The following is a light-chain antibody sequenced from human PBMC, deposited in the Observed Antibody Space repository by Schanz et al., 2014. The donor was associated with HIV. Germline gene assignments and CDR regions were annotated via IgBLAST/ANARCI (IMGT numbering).Light chain of an antibody. CDR2: DVI. J-gene: IGLJ1*01. CDR1: SSDIGGYKY. CDR3: CSYADGGTYV. V-gene: IGLV2-14*03. Sequence: QSALTQPAFVSGSPGQSISISCTGSSSDIGGYKYVSWYQQHPDRAPKLVIFDVIKRPSGISNRFSGSKSGNTASLTISGLQAEDEADYYCCSYADGGTYVFGSGTKLTVL.